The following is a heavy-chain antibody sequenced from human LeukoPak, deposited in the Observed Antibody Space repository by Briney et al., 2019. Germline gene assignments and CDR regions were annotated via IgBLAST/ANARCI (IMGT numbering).Heavy chain of an antibody. J-gene: IGHJ4*02. D-gene: IGHD6-13*01. CDR2: ISAYNGNT. CDR1: GYTFTSYG. CDR3: ARDGPRNSSSWSTFDY. V-gene: IGHV1-18*01. Sequence: ASVKVSCKASGYTFTSYGISWVRQAPGQGLEWMGWISAYNGNTNYAQKLQGRVTMTTDTSTSTAYMELRSLRSDDTAVYYCARDGPRNSSSWSTFDYWGQGTLVTVSS.